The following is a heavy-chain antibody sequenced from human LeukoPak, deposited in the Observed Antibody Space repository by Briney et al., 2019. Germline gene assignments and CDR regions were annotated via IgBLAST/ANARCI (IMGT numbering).Heavy chain of an antibody. J-gene: IGHJ4*02. D-gene: IGHD3-22*01. CDR1: GFTFSSYG. V-gene: IGHV3-30*18. CDR3: AKSSTYYYDSSGYPIDY. Sequence: PGRSLRLSCAASGFTFSSYGMHWVRQAPGKGLEWVAVTSYDGSNKYYADSVKGRFTISRDNSKNTLYLQMNSLRAEDTAVYYCAKSSTYYYDSSGYPIDYWGQGTLVTVSS. CDR2: TSYDGSNK.